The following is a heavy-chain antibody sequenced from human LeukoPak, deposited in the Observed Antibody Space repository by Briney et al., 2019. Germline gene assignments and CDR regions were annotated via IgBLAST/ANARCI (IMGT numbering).Heavy chain of an antibody. CDR2: ISSSSSTI. Sequence: GGSLRLSCAASGFTFSSYSMNWVRQAPGKGLEWVSYISSSSSTIYYADSVKGRFTISRDNAKNSLYLQMNSPRAEDTAVYYCASVVEMATISAWGQGTLVTVSS. CDR3: ASVVEMATISA. V-gene: IGHV3-48*01. CDR1: GFTFSSYS. J-gene: IGHJ5*02. D-gene: IGHD5-24*01.